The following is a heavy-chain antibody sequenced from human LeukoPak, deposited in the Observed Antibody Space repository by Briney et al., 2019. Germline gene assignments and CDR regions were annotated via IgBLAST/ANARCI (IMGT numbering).Heavy chain of an antibody. J-gene: IGHJ4*02. D-gene: IGHD3-22*01. V-gene: IGHV4-31*03. CDR2: IYYSGST. Sequence: SQTLSLTCTVSGGSISSGGYYWSWIRQHPGKGLEWIGYIYYSGSTYYNPSLKSRVTISVDTSKNQFSLRLSSVTAADTAVYYCARGSYYYDSRDHGDYWGQGTLVTVSS. CDR3: ARGSYYYDSRDHGDY. CDR1: GGSISSGGYY.